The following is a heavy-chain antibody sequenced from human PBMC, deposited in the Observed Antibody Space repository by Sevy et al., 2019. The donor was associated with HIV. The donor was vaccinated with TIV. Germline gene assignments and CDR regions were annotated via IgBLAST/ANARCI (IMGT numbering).Heavy chain of an antibody. CDR1: GFPFNYYA. Sequence: GGSLRLSCVASGFPFNYYAMNWVRQAPGKGLEWILYINSDSDTMYYGDSVKGRFTISRDNAKNSLYLQMNSLRDEDTAVYYCARERGTYYDTRGYPYLLEAGFDYWGQRTLVTVSS. CDR3: ARERGTYYDTRGYPYLLEAGFDY. CDR2: INSDSDTM. J-gene: IGHJ4*02. D-gene: IGHD3-22*01. V-gene: IGHV3-48*02.